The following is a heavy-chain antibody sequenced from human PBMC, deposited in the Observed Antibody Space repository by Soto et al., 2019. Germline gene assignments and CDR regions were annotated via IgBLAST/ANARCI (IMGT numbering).Heavy chain of an antibody. CDR3: ARKGESIAAPRGFDP. CDR2: IYYSGST. Sequence: QVPLQESGPGLVKPSQTLSLTCTVSGGSISSGDYYWSWIRQPPGKGLEWIGYIYYSGSTYYNPSLTSRVTISVDTSKNQFSLKLSSVTAADTAVYYCARKGESIAAPRGFDPWGQGTLVTVSS. V-gene: IGHV4-30-4*01. J-gene: IGHJ5*02. CDR1: GGSISSGDYY. D-gene: IGHD6-6*01.